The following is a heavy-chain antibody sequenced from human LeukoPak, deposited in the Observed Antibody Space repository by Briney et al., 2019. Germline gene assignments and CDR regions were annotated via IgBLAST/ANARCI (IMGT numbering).Heavy chain of an antibody. J-gene: IGHJ4*02. CDR1: GGSISSSSYY. CDR2: IYTSGST. D-gene: IGHD3-10*01. V-gene: IGHV4-39*07. Sequence: SETLSLTCTVSGGSISSSSYYWGWIRQPPGKGLEWIGRIYTSGSTNYNPSLKSRVTISVDTSKNQFSLKLSSVTAADTAVYYCARDKFGELTLDYWGQGTLVTVPS. CDR3: ARDKFGELTLDY.